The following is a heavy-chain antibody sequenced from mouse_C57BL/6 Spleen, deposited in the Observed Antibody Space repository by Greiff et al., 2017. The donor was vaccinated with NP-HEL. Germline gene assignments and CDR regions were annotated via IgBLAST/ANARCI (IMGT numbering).Heavy chain of an antibody. CDR3: ARRGTYYSNYGAMDY. J-gene: IGHJ4*01. CDR1: GFTFSDYG. V-gene: IGHV5-17*01. D-gene: IGHD2-5*01. Sequence: EVHLVESGGGLVKPGGSLKLSCAASGFTFSDYGMHWVRQAPEKGLEWVAYISSGSSTIYYADTVKGRFTISRDNAKNTLFLQMTSLRSEETAMYYCARRGTYYSNYGAMDYWGQGTSVTVSS. CDR2: ISSGSSTI.